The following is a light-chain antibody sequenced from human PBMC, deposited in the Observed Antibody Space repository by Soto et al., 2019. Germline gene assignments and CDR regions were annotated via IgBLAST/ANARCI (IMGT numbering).Light chain of an antibody. CDR2: AAS. Sequence: AIRMTQSPSSLSASPGDRVTITCRASQGISSYLAWYQQKPGKAPQLLIYAASTLQSGVPSRFSGSGSGTDFPLTISCLQSEDFATYYCQQYYTYPWTFGQGTKVEIK. J-gene: IGKJ1*01. CDR1: QGISSY. CDR3: QQYYTYPWT. V-gene: IGKV1-8*01.